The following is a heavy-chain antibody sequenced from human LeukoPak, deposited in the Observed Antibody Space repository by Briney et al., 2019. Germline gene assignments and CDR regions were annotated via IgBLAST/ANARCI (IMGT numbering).Heavy chain of an antibody. V-gene: IGHV4-34*01. D-gene: IGHD6-13*01. J-gene: IGHJ4*02. CDR1: GGSFSGYY. CDR3: ARGIAPDY. Sequence: SETLSLTCAVYGGSFSGYYWSWIRQPPGKGLEWIGKINHGGSTTYNPSLNSRVTISVDTSKNQFSLKLSSVTAADTAVYYCARGIAPDYWGQGTLVTVSS. CDR2: INHGGST.